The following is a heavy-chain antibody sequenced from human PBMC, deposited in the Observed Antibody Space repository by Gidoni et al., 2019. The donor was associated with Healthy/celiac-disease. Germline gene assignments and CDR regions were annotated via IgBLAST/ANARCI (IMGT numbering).Heavy chain of an antibody. J-gene: IGHJ6*02. D-gene: IGHD3-22*01. CDR1: GFTFDDYA. V-gene: IGHV3-9*01. CDR2: ISWNSGSI. CDR3: AKGRNYYDSSMDV. Sequence: EVQLVESGGGLVQPGRSLRLSCAASGFTFDDYAMHWVRQAPGKGLEWVSGISWNSGSIGYADSVKGRFTISRDNAKNSLYLQMNSLRAEDTALYYCAKGRNYYDSSMDVWGQGTTVTVSS.